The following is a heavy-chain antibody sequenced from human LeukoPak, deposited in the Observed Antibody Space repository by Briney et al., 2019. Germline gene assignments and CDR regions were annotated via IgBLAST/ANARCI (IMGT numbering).Heavy chain of an antibody. CDR2: IYTSGST. D-gene: IGHD3-10*01. Sequence: SETLSLTCTVSGGSISSYYWSWIRQPAGKGLEWIGRIYTSGSTNYNPSLTSRVTMSVDTSKNQFSLKLSSVTAADTAVYYCARGLSLLWFGELFDYWGQGTLVTVSS. V-gene: IGHV4-4*07. CDR3: ARGLSLLWFGELFDY. CDR1: GGSISSYY. J-gene: IGHJ4*02.